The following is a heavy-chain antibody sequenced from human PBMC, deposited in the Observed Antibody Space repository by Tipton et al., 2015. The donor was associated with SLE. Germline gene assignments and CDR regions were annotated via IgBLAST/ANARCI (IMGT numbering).Heavy chain of an antibody. J-gene: IGHJ3*02. Sequence: QVQLVQSGGGVVQPGRSLRLSCAASGFTFSTYVMHWVRQAPGKGLEWGAFISYDGSNKYYADSVKGRFTISRDNSKNTLYLQMNSLRAEDTAVYYCARYPATVTSSALFNGLDIWGQGTLVIVSS. CDR3: ARYPATVTSSALFNGLDI. CDR2: ISYDGSNK. V-gene: IGHV3-30*04. D-gene: IGHD4-17*01. CDR1: GFTFSTYV.